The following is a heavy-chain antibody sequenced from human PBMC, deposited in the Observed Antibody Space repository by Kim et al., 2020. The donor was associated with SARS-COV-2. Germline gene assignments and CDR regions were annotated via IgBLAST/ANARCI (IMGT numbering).Heavy chain of an antibody. V-gene: IGHV5-51*01. D-gene: IGHD3-10*01. Sequence: SPSFQDQVTISADKSISTAYLQWSSLKASDTAMYYCARIRGVIISGAFDIWGQGTMVTVSS. CDR3: ARIRGVIISGAFDI. J-gene: IGHJ3*02.